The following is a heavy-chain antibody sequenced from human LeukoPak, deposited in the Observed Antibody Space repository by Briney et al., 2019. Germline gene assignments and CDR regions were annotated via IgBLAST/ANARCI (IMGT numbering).Heavy chain of an antibody. CDR2: ISSTSSAI. CDR3: ARVIGSYGDSAY. D-gene: IGHD3-16*01. CDR1: GFKFSSFS. Sequence: PGGSLRHSCTASGFKFSSFSMNWARQAPGKGLEWLSYISSTSSAIYYADSVKGRFTISRDNAKNSLYLQMDSLRAEDTAIYYCARVIGSYGDSAYWGQGTLVTVSS. J-gene: IGHJ4*02. V-gene: IGHV3-48*04.